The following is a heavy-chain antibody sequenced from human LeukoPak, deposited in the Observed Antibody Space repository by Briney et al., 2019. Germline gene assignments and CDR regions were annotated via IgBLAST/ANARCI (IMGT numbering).Heavy chain of an antibody. J-gene: IGHJ3*02. CDR3: ARARRSLGDAFDI. D-gene: IGHD4-17*01. V-gene: IGHV4-30-2*01. CDR1: GGSISRGGYS. CDR2: LYRSGST. Sequence: SETPSLTCAVSGGSISRGGYSRSWIRQPPGKGLVWIGYLYRSGSTYYNPSFTNRVTISVDRSKNQFSLKLSSVTAADTAVYYCARARRSLGDAFDIWGQGTMVTVSS.